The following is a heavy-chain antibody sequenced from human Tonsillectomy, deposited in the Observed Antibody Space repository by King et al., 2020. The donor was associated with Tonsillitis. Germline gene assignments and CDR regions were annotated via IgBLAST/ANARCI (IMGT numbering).Heavy chain of an antibody. V-gene: IGHV3-30*04. Sequence: VQLVESGGGVVQPGRSLRLSCAASRFTFSSYAMNWVRQAPGKGLEWVAVITYDGSNKYYADSVKGRFTISRDNSKNSLYLQMHYLRPEDTAVYYCARDQSPADITAILNYCGQRSLVTVSS. CDR3: ARDQSPADITAILNY. CDR1: RFTFSSYA. CDR2: ITYDGSNK. J-gene: IGHJ4*02. D-gene: IGHD2-21*02.